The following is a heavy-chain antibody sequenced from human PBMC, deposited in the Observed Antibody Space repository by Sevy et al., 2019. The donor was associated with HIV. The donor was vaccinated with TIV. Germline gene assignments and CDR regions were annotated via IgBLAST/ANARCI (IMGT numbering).Heavy chain of an antibody. D-gene: IGHD3-22*01. J-gene: IGHJ4*02. CDR2: IKQDGSEK. CDR3: AREGDYDSSGYYPFDY. V-gene: IGHV3-7*01. CDR1: GFTFSSYW. Sequence: GGSLRLSCAASGFTFSSYWMSWVRQAPGKGLEWVANIKQDGSEKYYVDSVKGRFTISRDNAKNSLYLQMNSLSAEDTAGYYCAREGDYDSSGYYPFDYWGQGTLVTVSS.